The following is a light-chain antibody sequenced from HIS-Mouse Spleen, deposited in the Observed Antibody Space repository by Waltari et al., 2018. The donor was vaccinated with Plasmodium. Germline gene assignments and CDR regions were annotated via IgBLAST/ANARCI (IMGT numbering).Light chain of an antibody. CDR2: EDS. J-gene: IGLJ3*02. CDR1: ALPTKY. CDR3: YSTDSSGNHRV. Sequence: SYELTQPPSVSVSPGQTARITCSGDALPTKYAYWYQQKSGQAPVLVIYEDSKRPSGIPERLAGSRSGTMATLTISGAQVEDEADYYCYSTDSSGNHRVFGGGTKLTVL. V-gene: IGLV3-10*01.